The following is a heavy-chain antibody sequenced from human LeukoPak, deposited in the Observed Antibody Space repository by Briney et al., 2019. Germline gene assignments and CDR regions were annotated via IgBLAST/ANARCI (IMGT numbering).Heavy chain of an antibody. CDR3: ASHKDYGDYYYFDY. Sequence: ASVKVSCKASGFTFTCYGISWVRQAPGQGLEWMGWISTYSGNTNYAQSLQGRVTMTTDTSTNTVYMELRSLGSDDTAVYYCASHKDYGDYYYFDYWGQGTLVTVSS. CDR1: GFTFTCYG. D-gene: IGHD4-17*01. CDR2: ISTYSGNT. J-gene: IGHJ4*02. V-gene: IGHV1-18*01.